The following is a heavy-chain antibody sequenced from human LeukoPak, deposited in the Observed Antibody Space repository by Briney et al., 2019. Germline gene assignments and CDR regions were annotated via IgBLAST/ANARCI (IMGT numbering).Heavy chain of an antibody. J-gene: IGHJ3*02. CDR2: IIPILGIA. CDR1: GGTFSSYA. Sequence: SVKVSCKASGGTFSSYAISWVRQAPGQGLEWMGRIIPILGIANYAQKFQGRVTITADKSTSTAYMELSSLRSEDTAVYYCARVTIFGVVRGAFDIWGQGTMVTVSS. D-gene: IGHD3-3*01. V-gene: IGHV1-69*04. CDR3: ARVTIFGVVRGAFDI.